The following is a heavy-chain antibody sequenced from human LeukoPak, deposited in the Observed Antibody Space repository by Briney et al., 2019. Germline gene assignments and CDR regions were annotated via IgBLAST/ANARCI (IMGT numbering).Heavy chain of an antibody. Sequence: TGGSLRLSCAASGFTFSSYAMSWVRQAPGKGLEWVSTITRGGAGTYYADSVKGRFTISRDNSKNTLYLRVNSLRAEDTAVYYCTRDHPNCVGTDCLLFDYWGQGTLVTVSS. V-gene: IGHV3-23*01. CDR2: ITRGGAGT. D-gene: IGHD2-21*01. CDR3: TRDHPNCVGTDCLLFDY. J-gene: IGHJ4*02. CDR1: GFTFSSYA.